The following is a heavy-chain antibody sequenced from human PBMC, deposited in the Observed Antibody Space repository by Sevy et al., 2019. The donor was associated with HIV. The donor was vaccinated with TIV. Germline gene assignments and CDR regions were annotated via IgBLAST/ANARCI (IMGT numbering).Heavy chain of an antibody. CDR3: ATDMSGSGKGMDV. Sequence: GGSLRLSCAASGFTFDDYAMHWVRQAPGKGLEWVSGISWNSGSIGYADSVKGRFTISSDNAKNSLYLQMNSLRAEHTALYYGATDMSGSGKGMDVWGQGTTVTVSS. CDR1: GFTFDDYA. V-gene: IGHV3-9*01. J-gene: IGHJ6*02. CDR2: ISWNSGSI. D-gene: IGHD3-10*01.